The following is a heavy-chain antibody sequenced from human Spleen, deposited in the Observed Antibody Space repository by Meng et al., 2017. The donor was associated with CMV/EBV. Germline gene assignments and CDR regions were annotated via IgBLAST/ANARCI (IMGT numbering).Heavy chain of an antibody. CDR3: ASAYSGSCNTHVDY. J-gene: IGHJ4*02. V-gene: IGHV3-11*01. CDR1: ISYYY. CDR2: EIDSGGTM. D-gene: IGHD6-13*01. Sequence: ISYYYWCCLRAPGRGLVWFIYEIDSGGTMYYAPSLKSRFTISRDTAKNSLYLQMNSVRAEDTAVYYCASAYSGSCNTHVDYWGQGTLVTVSS.